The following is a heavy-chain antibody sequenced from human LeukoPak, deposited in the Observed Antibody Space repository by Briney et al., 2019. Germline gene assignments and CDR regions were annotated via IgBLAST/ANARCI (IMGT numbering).Heavy chain of an antibody. CDR3: ARDRRGYGGYDPMYYFDY. V-gene: IGHV3-21*01. J-gene: IGHJ4*02. CDR2: ISSSSSYI. CDR1: GFTLSSYS. D-gene: IGHD5-12*01. Sequence: PGGSLRLSCAASGFTLSSYSMNWVRQAPGKGLEWVSSISSSSSYIYYADSVKGRFTISRDNAKNSLYLQMNSLRAEDTAVYYCARDRRGYGGYDPMYYFDYWGQVTLVTVSS.